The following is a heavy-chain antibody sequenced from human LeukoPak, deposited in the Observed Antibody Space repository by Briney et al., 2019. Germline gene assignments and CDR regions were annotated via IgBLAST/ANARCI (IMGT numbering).Heavy chain of an antibody. CDR3: ARSFYSGRYYYYYMDV. Sequence: ASVKVSCKASGYTFTNYDINWVRQATGQGLEWMGYMNPNSGNTGYAQKFQGRVTMTRDTSISTAYMELSRLRSDDTAVYYCARSFYSGRYYYYYMDVWGKGTTVTVSS. CDR1: GYTFTNYD. J-gene: IGHJ6*03. V-gene: IGHV1-8*02. CDR2: MNPNSGNT. D-gene: IGHD1-26*01.